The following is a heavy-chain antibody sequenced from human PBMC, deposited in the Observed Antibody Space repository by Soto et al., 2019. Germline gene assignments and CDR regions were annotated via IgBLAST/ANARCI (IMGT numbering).Heavy chain of an antibody. CDR2: IYSRGST. J-gene: IGHJ6*02. V-gene: IGHV4-59*01. D-gene: IGHD2-2*02. CDR3: ARFVSCCSGTTCYTRADV. CDR1: GGSISSYY. Sequence: SETLSLTCTVSGGSISSYYWSWIRQPPGKRLEWIGFIYSRGSTNYNPSLKSRVTMSVDTSKNQFSLKLRSVIVADTAVYHCARFVSCCSGTTCYTRADVWGQGTTVTVSS.